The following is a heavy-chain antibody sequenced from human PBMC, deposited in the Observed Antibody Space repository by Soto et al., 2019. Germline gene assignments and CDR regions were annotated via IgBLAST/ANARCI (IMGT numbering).Heavy chain of an antibody. D-gene: IGHD3-3*01. CDR1: GYTFTSYY. CDR3: ARAQILEWLLSYFDY. CDR2: INPSGGST. J-gene: IGHJ4*02. V-gene: IGHV1-46*03. Sequence: ASVKVSCKASGYTFTSYYMHWVRQAPGQGLEWMGIINPSGGSTSYAQKFQDRVTMTRDTSTSTVYMELSSLRSEDTAVYYCARAQILEWLLSYFDYWGQGTLVTVSS.